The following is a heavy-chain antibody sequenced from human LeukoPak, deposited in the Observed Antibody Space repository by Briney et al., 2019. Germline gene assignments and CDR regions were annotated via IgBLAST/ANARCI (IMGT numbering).Heavy chain of an antibody. CDR1: GFTFDDYA. Sequence: GGSLRLSCAASGFTFDDYAMHWVRQAPGKGLEWVSGISWNSGSIGYADSVKGRFTISRDNAKNSLYLQTNSLRAEDTAVYYCARDRQPYCSSSSCYSFDYWGQGTLVTVSS. J-gene: IGHJ4*02. CDR2: ISWNSGSI. CDR3: ARDRQPYCSSSSCYSFDY. D-gene: IGHD2-2*01. V-gene: IGHV3-9*01.